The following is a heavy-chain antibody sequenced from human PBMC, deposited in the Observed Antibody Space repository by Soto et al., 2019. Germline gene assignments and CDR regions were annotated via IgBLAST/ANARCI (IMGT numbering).Heavy chain of an antibody. D-gene: IGHD2-15*01. CDR2: IIPILGIA. J-gene: IGHJ3*01. V-gene: IGHV1-69*04. CDR1: GGTFSSYT. Sequence: ASVKVSCKASGGTFSSYTISWVRQAPGQGLEWMGRIIPILGIANYAQKFQGRVTITADKSTSTAYMELSSLRSEDTAVYYCAREDSRDAFDVWGQGTMVTVSS. CDR3: AREDSRDAFDV.